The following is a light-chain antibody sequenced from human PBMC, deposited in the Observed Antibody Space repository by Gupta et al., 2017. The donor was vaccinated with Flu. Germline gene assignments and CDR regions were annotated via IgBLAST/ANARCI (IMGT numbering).Light chain of an antibody. CDR3: LQANNFPWT. Sequence: EIQMTQSPSSGSASVGARVTITCRASRGISNWLAWYQQKPGKAPNLLIYAASSLQSGVPSRFSGSGSGTDFTLTISSLQPEDFATYYCLQANNFPWTFGQGTKVEIK. CDR2: AAS. CDR1: RGISNW. J-gene: IGKJ1*01. V-gene: IGKV1-12*02.